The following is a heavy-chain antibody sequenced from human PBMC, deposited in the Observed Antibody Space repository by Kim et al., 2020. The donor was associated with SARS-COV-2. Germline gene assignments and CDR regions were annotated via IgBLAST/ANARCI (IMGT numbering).Heavy chain of an antibody. CDR2: INHSGST. D-gene: IGHD3-16*02. Sequence: SETLSLTCAVYGGSFSGYYWSWIRQPPGKGLEWIGEINHSGSTNYNPSLKSRVTISVDTSKNQFSLKLSSVTAADTAVYYCARDDYVWGSYRVYFDYWGQGTLVTVSS. V-gene: IGHV4-34*01. CDR1: GGSFSGYY. CDR3: ARDDYVWGSYRVYFDY. J-gene: IGHJ4*02.